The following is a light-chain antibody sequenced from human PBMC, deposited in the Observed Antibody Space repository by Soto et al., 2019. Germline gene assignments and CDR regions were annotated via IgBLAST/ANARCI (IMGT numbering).Light chain of an antibody. V-gene: IGKV3-20*01. CDR2: AAS. J-gene: IGKJ1*01. Sequence: EIVLTQSPGTLSLSPGDRATLSCRASQNLGSGYLAWYQQKPGQAPRILIYAASSRATGIPDRFSGSGSGTDFSLTISRLEPEDFEVYYCQQYDNSHRTFGQGTKVDIX. CDR3: QQYDNSHRT. CDR1: QNLGSGY.